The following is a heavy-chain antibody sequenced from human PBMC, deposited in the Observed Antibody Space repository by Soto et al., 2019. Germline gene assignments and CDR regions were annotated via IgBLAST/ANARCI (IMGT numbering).Heavy chain of an antibody. CDR3: AIAPRYGMGV. V-gene: IGHV3-74*01. CDR2: INSDGSSA. J-gene: IGHJ6*02. Sequence: PGGSLRLSCAASGFTFSSYWMHWVLQAPGNGLVWLSRINSDGSSATYADSVKGRFTISRDKAKSTLYLQMNSLRAEDTAMYYCAIAPRYGMGVWDQGITVTVSS. CDR1: GFTFSSYW.